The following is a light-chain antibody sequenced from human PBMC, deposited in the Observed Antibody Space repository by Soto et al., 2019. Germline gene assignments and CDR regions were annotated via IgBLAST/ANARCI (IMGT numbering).Light chain of an antibody. CDR3: QQYTGPTTT. CDR2: GAS. Sequence: ELILTQSPDTLSLSPGERATLSCRASQTVSSNYLAWCQQRPGQAPRLLIYGASTRAAGIPDRFSGSGSGTDCTLTITRLQTEDSAVYFCQQYTGPTTTFGQGTRLEIK. J-gene: IGKJ5*01. CDR1: QTVSSNY. V-gene: IGKV3-20*01.